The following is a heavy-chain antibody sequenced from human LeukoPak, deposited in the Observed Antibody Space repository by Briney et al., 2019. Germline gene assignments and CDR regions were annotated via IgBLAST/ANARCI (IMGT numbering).Heavy chain of an antibody. J-gene: IGHJ4*02. CDR2: ITGSGDST. CDR3: ARRSGIAVAGAFDY. Sequence: GGSLRLSCAASGFTSSSYGMGWVRQAPGKGLEWVSTITGSGDSTYYTDSVKGRFTISRDNSKNTLYLQMNSLRAEDTAVYYCARRSGIAVAGAFDYWGQGTLVTVSS. D-gene: IGHD6-19*01. V-gene: IGHV3-23*01. CDR1: GFTSSSYG.